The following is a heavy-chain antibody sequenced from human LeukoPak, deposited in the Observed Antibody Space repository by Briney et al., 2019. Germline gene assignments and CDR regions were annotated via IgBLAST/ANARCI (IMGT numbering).Heavy chain of an antibody. D-gene: IGHD3-22*01. Sequence: GGSLRLSCAASGFTFSSYSMNWVRQAPGKGLEWVSSISSRSSYIYYADSVKGRFTISRDDSKNTAYLQMNSLKTEDTAVYYCTSLDRAFVIWGQGTMVTVSS. V-gene: IGHV3-21*04. CDR2: ISSRSSYI. CDR1: GFTFSSYS. J-gene: IGHJ3*02. CDR3: TSLDRAFVI.